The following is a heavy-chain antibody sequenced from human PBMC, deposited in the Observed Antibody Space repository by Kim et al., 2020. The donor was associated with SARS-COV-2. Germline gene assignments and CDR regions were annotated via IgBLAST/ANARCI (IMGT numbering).Heavy chain of an antibody. J-gene: IGHJ5*02. Sequence: GGSLRLSCAASGFTFSSYGMHWVRQAPGKGLEWVAVIWYDGSNKYYADSVKGRFTISRDNSKNTLYLQMNSLRAEDTAVYYCARDSGLIAVAGWFDPWGQGTLVTVSS. CDR1: GFTFSSYG. V-gene: IGHV3-33*01. CDR3: ARDSGLIAVAGWFDP. D-gene: IGHD6-19*01. CDR2: IWYDGSNK.